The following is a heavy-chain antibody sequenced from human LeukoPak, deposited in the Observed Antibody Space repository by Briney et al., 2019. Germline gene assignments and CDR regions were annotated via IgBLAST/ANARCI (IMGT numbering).Heavy chain of an antibody. D-gene: IGHD4-17*01. CDR1: GGSFSGYC. CDR2: INHSGST. CDR3: ARTSPRDGDYYYYGMDV. Sequence: SETLSLTCAVYGGSFSGYCWSWIRQPPGKGLEWIGEINHSGSTNYNPSLKSRVTISVDTSKNQFSLKLSSVTAADTAVYYCARTSPRDGDYYYYGMDVWGQGTTVTVSS. V-gene: IGHV4-34*01. J-gene: IGHJ6*02.